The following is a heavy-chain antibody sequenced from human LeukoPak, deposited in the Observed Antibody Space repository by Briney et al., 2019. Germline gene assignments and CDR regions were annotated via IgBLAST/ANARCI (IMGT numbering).Heavy chain of an antibody. CDR2: IIPIFGTA. Sequence: SVKVSCKASGGTFSSYAISWVRQAPGQGLEWMGGIIPIFGTANYAQKFQGRVTITADESTSTAYMELSSLRSEDTAVYYCANFDFWSGYRFDYWGQGTLVTVSP. CDR1: GGTFSSYA. V-gene: IGHV1-69*13. J-gene: IGHJ4*02. D-gene: IGHD3-3*01. CDR3: ANFDFWSGYRFDY.